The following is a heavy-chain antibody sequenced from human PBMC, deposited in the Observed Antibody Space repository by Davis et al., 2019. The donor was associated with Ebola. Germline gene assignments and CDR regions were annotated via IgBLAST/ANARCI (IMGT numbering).Heavy chain of an antibody. D-gene: IGHD6-13*01. CDR3: ARVGGRQQLYYYYGMDV. CDR2: INHSGST. Sequence: PSETLSLTCAVYGGSFSGYYWSWIRQPPGKGLEWIGEINHSGSTNYNPSLKSRVTISVDTSKNQFSLKLSSVTAADTAVYYCARVGGRQQLYYYYGMDVWGKGTTVTVSS. CDR1: GGSFSGYY. V-gene: IGHV4-34*01. J-gene: IGHJ6*04.